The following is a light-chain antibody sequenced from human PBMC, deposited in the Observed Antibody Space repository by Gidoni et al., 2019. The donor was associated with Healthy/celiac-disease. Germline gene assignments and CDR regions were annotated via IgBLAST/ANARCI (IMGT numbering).Light chain of an antibody. CDR2: AAS. V-gene: IGKV1-39*01. CDR3: QPSYSTPLT. Sequence: DIQMTQSPSSLSASVGDRVTITCRASQSIISYLNWYQQKPGKAPKLLIYAASSLQSGVPSRFSGSGSGPDFTLTISSLQPEAFATYYCQPSYSTPLTFGGGTQVELK. CDR1: QSIISY. J-gene: IGKJ4*01.